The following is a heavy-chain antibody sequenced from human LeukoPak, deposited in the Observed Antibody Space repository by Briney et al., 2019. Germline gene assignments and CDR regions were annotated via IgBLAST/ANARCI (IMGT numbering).Heavy chain of an antibody. J-gene: IGHJ5*02. CDR1: GGSISSYY. V-gene: IGHV4-59*01. CDR3: ARSVRGTYNWFDP. CDR2: IYYSGST. D-gene: IGHD1-1*01. Sequence: SETLSLTCTVSGGSISSYYWSWIRQPPGKGLEWIGYIYYSGSTNYNPSLKSRVTISVDTSKNQFSLKLSSVTAADTAVYYCARSVRGTYNWFDPWGQGTLATVSS.